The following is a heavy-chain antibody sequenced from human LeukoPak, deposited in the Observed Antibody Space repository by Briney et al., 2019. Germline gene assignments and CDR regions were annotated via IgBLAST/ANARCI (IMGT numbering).Heavy chain of an antibody. CDR1: GGSISSYY. V-gene: IGHV4-59*01. CDR2: IYYSGST. J-gene: IGHJ4*02. Sequence: SETLSLTCTDSGGSISSYYWSWIRQPPGKGLEWIGCIYYSGSTNYNPSLKSRVTISVDTSKNQFSLKLSSVTAADTAVYYCARAAGVDYDSSGYHDYWGQGTLVTVSS. CDR3: ARAAGVDYDSSGYHDY. D-gene: IGHD3-22*01.